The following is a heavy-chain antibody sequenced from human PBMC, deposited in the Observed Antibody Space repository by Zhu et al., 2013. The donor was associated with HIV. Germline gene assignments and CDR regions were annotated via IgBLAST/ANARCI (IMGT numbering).Heavy chain of an antibody. CDR1: GGTFSSYS. CDR2: IIPISGLA. CDR3: ARVGDKWELLRYFDY. Sequence: VSCKASGGTFSSYSISWVRQAPGQGLEWMGWIIPISGLANYAQHFQGRLTITADESTSTAYMELRSLRSDDTAVYYCARVGDKWELLRYFDYWGQGTLVTVSS. V-gene: IGHV1-69*01. J-gene: IGHJ4*02. D-gene: IGHD1-26*01.